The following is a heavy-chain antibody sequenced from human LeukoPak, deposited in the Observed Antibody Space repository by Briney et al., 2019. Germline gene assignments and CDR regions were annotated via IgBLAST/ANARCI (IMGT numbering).Heavy chain of an antibody. CDR1: GGSFSTYA. CDR2: IYPMLGVD. V-gene: IGHV1-69*04. Sequence: ASVKVSCKSSGGSFSTYAVSWVRQAPGQGLEWMGRIYPMLGVDNYAQRFQGRVTITADKSTGTAYMELNSLTSEDTAVYYCAREGSGTSSPMAYWGQGTLVTVSS. D-gene: IGHD1-14*01. CDR3: AREGSGTSSPMAY. J-gene: IGHJ4*02.